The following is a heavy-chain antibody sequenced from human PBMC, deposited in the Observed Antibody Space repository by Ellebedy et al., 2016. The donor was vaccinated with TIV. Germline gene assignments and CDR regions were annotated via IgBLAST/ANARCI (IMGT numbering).Heavy chain of an antibody. Sequence: GESLKISXAAPGFTFSSYGMHWVRQAPGKGLEWVAVIWYDGSNKYYADSVKGRFTISRDNSKNTLYLQMNSLRAEDTAVYYCARDRVDHYYDSSGSYYYGMDVWGQGTTVTVSS. D-gene: IGHD3-22*01. CDR2: IWYDGSNK. CDR1: GFTFSSYG. V-gene: IGHV3-33*01. CDR3: ARDRVDHYYDSSGSYYYGMDV. J-gene: IGHJ6*02.